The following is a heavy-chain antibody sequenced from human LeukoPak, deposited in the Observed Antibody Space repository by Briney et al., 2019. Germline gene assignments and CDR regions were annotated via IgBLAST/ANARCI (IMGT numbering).Heavy chain of an antibody. V-gene: IGHV3-23*01. J-gene: IGHJ5*02. D-gene: IGHD2-2*01. CDR2: ISGSGYSR. CDR1: GFTFSSYA. CDR3: AKDPAIGQNCFDP. Sequence: PGGSLRLSCAASGFTFSSYAMSWVRQAPGKGLEWVSAISGSGYSRYYADSVKGRFTISRDNTKNTLYLQMNSLRAEDTAVYYCAKDPAIGQNCFDPWGQGTLVTVSS.